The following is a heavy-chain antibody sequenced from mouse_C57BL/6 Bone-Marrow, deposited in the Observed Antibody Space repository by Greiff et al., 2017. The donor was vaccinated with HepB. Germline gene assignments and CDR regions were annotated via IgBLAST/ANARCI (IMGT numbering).Heavy chain of an antibody. CDR1: GFTFSDYY. Sequence: EVKVVESGGGLVQPGGSLKLSCAASGFTFSDYYMYWVRQTPEKRLEWVAYISNGGGSTYYPDTVKGRFTISRDNAKNTLYLQMSRLKSEDTAMYYCARHAGYYAWFAYWGQGTLVTVSA. CDR2: ISNGGGST. CDR3: ARHAGYYAWFAY. J-gene: IGHJ3*01. V-gene: IGHV5-12*01. D-gene: IGHD2-3*01.